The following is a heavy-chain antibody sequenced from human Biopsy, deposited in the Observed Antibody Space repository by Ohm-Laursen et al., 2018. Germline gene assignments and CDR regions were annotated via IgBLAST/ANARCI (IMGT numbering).Heavy chain of an antibody. CDR2: FAPENGKT. CDR1: GYTLTELS. J-gene: IGHJ4*02. V-gene: IGHV1-24*01. D-gene: IGHD1-1*01. CDR3: AADINVWNVNY. Sequence: ASVKVSCKVSGYTLTELSMHWVRQAPGKGLEWMGGFAPENGKTVYAQNFQARVSMTEDTSTDTAYMELRSLRSEDTAVYYCAADINVWNVNYWGQGNQVTVSS.